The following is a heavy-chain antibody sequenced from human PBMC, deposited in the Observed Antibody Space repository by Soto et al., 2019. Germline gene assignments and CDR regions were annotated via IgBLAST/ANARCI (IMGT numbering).Heavy chain of an antibody. CDR1: GFTFSSYA. CDR2: ISGSGSST. CDR3: AKGDRNQPAVVDY. D-gene: IGHD2-2*01. V-gene: IGHV3-23*01. Sequence: PGGSLSLSCAASGFTFSSYAMNWVRQVPGKGLQWVSGISGSGSSTYYSDSVRGRFTISRDNSRNTLYLQMSSLRVEDTALYYCAKGDRNQPAVVDYWGQGTLVTVSS. J-gene: IGHJ4*02.